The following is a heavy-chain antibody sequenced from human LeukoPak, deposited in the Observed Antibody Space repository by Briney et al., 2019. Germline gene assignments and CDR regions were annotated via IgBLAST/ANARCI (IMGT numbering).Heavy chain of an antibody. CDR2: GYTGGTP. CDR3: VREINRYFDL. Sequence: SETLSLTRSVSGGSISSSYWSWIRQPAGEGLEWIGHGYTGGTPNSNPSLKSRVALSVDTSKNQFSLTLKSVTAADTAIYYCVREINRYFDLWGRGTLVTVSS. J-gene: IGHJ2*01. D-gene: IGHD2-2*01. CDR1: GGSISSSY. V-gene: IGHV4-4*07.